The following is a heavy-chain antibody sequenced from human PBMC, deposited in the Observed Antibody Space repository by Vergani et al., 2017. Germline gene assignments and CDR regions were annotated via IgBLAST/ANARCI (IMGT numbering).Heavy chain of an antibody. CDR1: GFTFSSYS. Sequence: EVQLVESGGGLVQPGGSLRLSCAASGFTFSSYSMNWVRQAPGKGLEWVSYMSSSSITIYYADYVKGRFTHSRDNAKNSLYLQMNSLRAEYTAVYYCARDVGYCSSTSCSNWFDPWGQGTLVTVSS. CDR3: ARDVGYCSSTSCSNWFDP. CDR2: MSSSSITI. V-gene: IGHV3-48*04. J-gene: IGHJ5*02. D-gene: IGHD2-2*01.